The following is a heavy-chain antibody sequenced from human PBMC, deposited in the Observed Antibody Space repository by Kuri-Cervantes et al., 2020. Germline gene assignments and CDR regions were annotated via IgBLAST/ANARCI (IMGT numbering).Heavy chain of an antibody. CDR2: MYPGDSDT. V-gene: IGHV5-51*01. Sequence: GGSLRLSCKGSGYYFSTYWIGWVRQMPGKGLEWMGIMYPGDSDTRYSPSFQGQVTISADKSISTAYLQWSSLKASDTAMYYCARGGMEVAALNWFDPWGQGTLVTVSS. CDR3: ARGGMEVAALNWFDP. J-gene: IGHJ5*02. CDR1: GYYFSTYW. D-gene: IGHD6-19*01.